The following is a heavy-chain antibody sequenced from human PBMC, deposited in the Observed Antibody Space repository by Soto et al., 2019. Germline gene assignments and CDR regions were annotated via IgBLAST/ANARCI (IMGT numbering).Heavy chain of an antibody. CDR2: IFSNDEK. CDR3: ARILRVERLPVNWFDP. J-gene: IGHJ5*02. Sequence: QVTLKESGPVLVNPTETLTLTCTVSGFSLSNARMGVSWIRQPPGKALEWLAHIFSNDEKSYSTSLKSRLTISKDTSKSQVVLTMTNMDPVDTATYYCARILRVERLPVNWFDPWGQGTLVTVSS. D-gene: IGHD1-1*01. V-gene: IGHV2-26*01. CDR1: GFSLSNARMG.